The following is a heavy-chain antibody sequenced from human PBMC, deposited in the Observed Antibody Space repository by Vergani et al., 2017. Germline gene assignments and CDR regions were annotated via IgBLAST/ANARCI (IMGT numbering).Heavy chain of an antibody. CDR1: GGSFNTYY. V-gene: IGHV4-59*13. D-gene: IGHD3-9*01. J-gene: IGHJ6*02. CDR2: IYSTGST. Sequence: QVQLEESGPGLVKPSETLSLTCTVSGGSFNTYYWSWIRQSPGKGLEWIGYIYSTGSTNYNPSLNSRVTMSVDTSKNHFSLNLRSVTAADTAVYFCARVMYRDEASTGYRLEGMDIWGQGTTVTISS. CDR3: ARVMYRDEASTGYRLEGMDI.